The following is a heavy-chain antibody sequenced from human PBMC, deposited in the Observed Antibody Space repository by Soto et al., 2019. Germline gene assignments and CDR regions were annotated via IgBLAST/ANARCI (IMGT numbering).Heavy chain of an antibody. V-gene: IGHV3-30*03. CDR1: GFTFSSDG. J-gene: IGHJ4*02. CDR2: ISFDGSDE. D-gene: IGHD5-12*01. CDR3: ARVPTGGYDWN. Sequence: QVQLVESGGGVVQPGRSLRLSCAASGFTFSSDGMHWVRQAPGKGLEWVAVISFDGSDEYYADSAKGRFTISRDNAKNTLYLQMNSLRAEDTAVYYCARVPTGGYDWNWGQGTLVTVSS.